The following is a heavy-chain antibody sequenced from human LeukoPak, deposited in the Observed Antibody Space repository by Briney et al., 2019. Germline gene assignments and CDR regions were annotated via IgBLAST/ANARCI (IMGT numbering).Heavy chain of an antibody. J-gene: IGHJ3*02. CDR3: TRDYLTAAGSDAFDI. D-gene: IGHD6-13*01. CDR1: GGTFSSYA. Sequence: VASVKLSCKASGGTFSSYAISWVRQAPGQGLEWMAWISPYNGNTKYARKFQGRVTVTTDTSTTTAYMDLRSLRSDDTAVYYCTRDYLTAAGSDAFDIWGQGTMVTVSS. CDR2: ISPYNGNT. V-gene: IGHV1-18*01.